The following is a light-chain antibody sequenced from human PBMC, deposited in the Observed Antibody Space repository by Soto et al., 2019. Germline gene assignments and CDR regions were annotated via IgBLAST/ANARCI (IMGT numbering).Light chain of an antibody. Sequence: DIQMTQSPSTLSASVGDRVTITCRASQSISSWLAWYQQKQGKAPKLLIYKASSLEIGVPSRLSGSGSGTEFTLTISSLQPDDFATYYCQQYNSYSTFGQGTKLEIK. V-gene: IGKV1-5*03. CDR3: QQYNSYST. CDR1: QSISSW. CDR2: KAS. J-gene: IGKJ2*01.